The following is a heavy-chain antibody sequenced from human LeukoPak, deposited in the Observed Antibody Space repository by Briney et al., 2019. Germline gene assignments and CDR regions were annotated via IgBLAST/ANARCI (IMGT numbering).Heavy chain of an antibody. D-gene: IGHD2-15*01. CDR3: ARQNRPRRSHFDY. CDR1: GGSISSGGYS. CDR2: IYHSGGT. J-gene: IGHJ4*02. V-gene: IGHV4-30-2*01. Sequence: PSETLSLTCAVSGGSISSGGYSWSWIRQPPGKGLEWIGYIYHSGGTYYNPSLKSRVTISVDTSKNQFSLKLGSVTAADTAVYYCARQNRPRRSHFDYWGQGTLVTVSS.